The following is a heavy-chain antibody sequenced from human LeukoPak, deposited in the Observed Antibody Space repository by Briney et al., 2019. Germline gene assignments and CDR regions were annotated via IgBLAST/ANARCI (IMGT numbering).Heavy chain of an antibody. Sequence: TLSLTCTVSGGSISSGGYYWSWIRQHPGKGLEWIGYIFYSGSTYYNPSLKSRVTISVDTSKNQFSLKLSSVTAADTGVYYCARDIPRDGYNIGDAFDIWGQGTMVTVSS. J-gene: IGHJ3*02. D-gene: IGHD5-24*01. CDR2: IFYSGST. CDR1: GGSISSGGYY. CDR3: ARDIPRDGYNIGDAFDI. V-gene: IGHV4-31*03.